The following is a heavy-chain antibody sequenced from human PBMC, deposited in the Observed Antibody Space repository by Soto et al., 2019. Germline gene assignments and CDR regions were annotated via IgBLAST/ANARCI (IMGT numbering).Heavy chain of an antibody. J-gene: IGHJ4*02. D-gene: IGHD3-22*01. V-gene: IGHV1-3*01. CDR1: GYTYTSYA. CDR2: INAGNGNT. CDR3: ARTSGYYVYHY. Sequence: ASGMVSCNASGYTYTSYAMHWVRQAPGQRLEWMGWINAGNGNTKYSQKFQGGVTITRDTSASTAYMELSSLRSEDTAVYYCARTSGYYVYHYWGQGTLVTVSS.